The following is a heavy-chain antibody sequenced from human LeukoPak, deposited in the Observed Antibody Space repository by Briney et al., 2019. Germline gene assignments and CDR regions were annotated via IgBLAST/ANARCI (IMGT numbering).Heavy chain of an antibody. CDR2: INPGDSDS. Sequence: GESLKISCSGSGYXFNNYWICWVRQRPGKGLEWMGIINPGDSDSRYSPPFQGQVTMLVDESISSAYLQWGSLKATDTAMYYCARVNYYGSRSYFAEFDPWGQGTLVTVSS. J-gene: IGHJ5*02. D-gene: IGHD3-10*01. CDR1: GYXFNNYW. CDR3: ARVNYYGSRSYFAEFDP. V-gene: IGHV5-51*01.